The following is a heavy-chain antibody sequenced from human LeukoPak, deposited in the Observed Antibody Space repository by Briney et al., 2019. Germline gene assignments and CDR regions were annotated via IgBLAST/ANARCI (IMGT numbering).Heavy chain of an antibody. J-gene: IGHJ4*02. CDR3: ARSFFYDFWSGYYLTDY. V-gene: IGHV1-18*01. CDR2: ISAYNGNT. Sequence: ASVKVSCKASGYTFTSYGISWVRQAPGQGLEWMGWISAYNGNTNYAQKLQGRVTMTTDTSASTAYMELSSLRSEDTAVYYCARSFFYDFWSGYYLTDYWGQGTLVTVSS. D-gene: IGHD3-3*01. CDR1: GYTFTSYG.